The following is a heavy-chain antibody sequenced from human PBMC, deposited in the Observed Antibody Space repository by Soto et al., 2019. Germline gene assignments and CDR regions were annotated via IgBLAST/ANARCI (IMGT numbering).Heavy chain of an antibody. CDR1: GFTFSNYG. J-gene: IGHJ4*02. CDR3: ARSAVKGGAAAPIDY. V-gene: IGHV3-33*01. D-gene: IGHD6-13*01. CDR2: ISYDGSNE. Sequence: QVQLVESGGGVVQPGRSLRLYCAASGFTFSNYGMHWVRHAPGKGLEWVGVISYDGSNEYYGDSVKGRFPISRDNSNNTVYLQMNSLRAEDTAVYYCARSAVKGGAAAPIDYWGQGTLVTVSS.